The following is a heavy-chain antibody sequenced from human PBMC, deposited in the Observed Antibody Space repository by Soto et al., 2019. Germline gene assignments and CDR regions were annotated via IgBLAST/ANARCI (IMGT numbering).Heavy chain of an antibody. CDR3: ACVSDCFFEWCYYYYCMEG. V-gene: IGHV3-21*01. J-gene: IGHJ6*02. Sequence: GGSLRLSCAASGFTFSSYSMNWVRQAPGKGLEWVSSISSSSSYIYYADSVKGRFTISRDNAKNSLYLQMNSLRAEDTAVYYCACVSDCFFEWCYYYYCMEGWGQGTTVTVSS. D-gene: IGHD3-3*01. CDR1: GFTFSSYS. CDR2: ISSSSSYI.